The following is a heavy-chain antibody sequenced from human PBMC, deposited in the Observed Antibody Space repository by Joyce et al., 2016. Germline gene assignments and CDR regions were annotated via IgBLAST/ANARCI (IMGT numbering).Heavy chain of an antibody. CDR2: MSGSGDYI. J-gene: IGHJ4*02. Sequence: EVQLLESGGGLVQPGGFLRLSCVVSGFTFSNFAMNWIGQDPGKWLECVSIMSGSGDYINYADSVRARFTISRDNSKNTVYLQMNDLRAEDTGVYFCARDWQADNWGQGTLVTVSS. CDR3: ARDWQADN. V-gene: IGHV3-23*01. CDR1: GFTFSNFA.